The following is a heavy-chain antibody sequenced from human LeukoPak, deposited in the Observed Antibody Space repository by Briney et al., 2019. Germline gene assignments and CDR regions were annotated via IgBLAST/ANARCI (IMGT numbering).Heavy chain of an antibody. Sequence: SETLSLTCTVSGGSISIYYWSWIRQPPGKGLEWIGYIYYSGSTNYNPSLKSRVTISVDTSKNQFSLKLSSVTAADTAVYYCARLNIVVVPAAIDIDWFDPWGQGTLVTVSS. CDR2: IYYSGST. J-gene: IGHJ5*02. V-gene: IGHV4-59*01. D-gene: IGHD2-2*01. CDR1: GGSISIYY. CDR3: ARLNIVVVPAAIDIDWFDP.